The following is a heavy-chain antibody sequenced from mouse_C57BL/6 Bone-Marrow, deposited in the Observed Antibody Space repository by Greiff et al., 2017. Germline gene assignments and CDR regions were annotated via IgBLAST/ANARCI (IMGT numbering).Heavy chain of an antibody. J-gene: IGHJ4*01. CDR3: ARSDDNGDCTMDY. V-gene: IGHV1-64*01. Sequence: VQLQQPGPELVKPGASVKLSCKASGYTFTNYWMHWVKQRPGQGLEWIGMMHPNGGSPDYNEKFKSEATLTVDKSSRTAYMELSSLTSEDSAVYNGARSDDNGDCTMDYWGQGTSVTVSS. CDR1: GYTFTNYW. CDR2: MHPNGGSP. D-gene: IGHD2-4*01.